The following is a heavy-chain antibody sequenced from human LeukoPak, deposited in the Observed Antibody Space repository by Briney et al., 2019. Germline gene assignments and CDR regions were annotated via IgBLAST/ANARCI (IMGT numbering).Heavy chain of an antibody. CDR3: ATGSTVVTPFDY. CDR2: FDPEDGET. V-gene: IGHV1-24*01. J-gene: IGHJ4*02. Sequence: ASVKVSCKASGYTLTELSMHWVRQAPGKGLEWMGGFDPEDGETIYAQKFQGRVTMTEDTSTDTAYMELSSLRSEDTAVYYCATGSTVVTPFDYWGQGTLVTVSS. CDR1: GYTLTELS. D-gene: IGHD4-23*01.